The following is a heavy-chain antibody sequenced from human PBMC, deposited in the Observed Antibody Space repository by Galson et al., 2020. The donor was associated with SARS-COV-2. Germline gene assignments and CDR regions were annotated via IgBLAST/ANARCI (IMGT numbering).Heavy chain of an antibody. J-gene: IGHJ3*01. V-gene: IGHV3-30*18. CDR1: GFTFNNFG. Sequence: QAGGSLRLSCLASGFTFNNFGMHWVRQAPGKGLEWVAAISYEGSKKSYADSVDGRFSISKDHLKSTVYLQMNSLRPDDTALYFCAKASAILWFGQFRADAFDVWGQGTLVTVSS. CDR2: ISYEGSKK. D-gene: IGHD2-21*01. CDR3: AKASAILWFGQFRADAFDV.